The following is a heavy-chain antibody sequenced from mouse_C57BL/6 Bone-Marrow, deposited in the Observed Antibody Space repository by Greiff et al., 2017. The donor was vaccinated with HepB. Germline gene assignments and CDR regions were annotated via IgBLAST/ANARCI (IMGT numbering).Heavy chain of an antibody. Sequence: VQLQQSGPELVKPGASVKISCKASGYAFSSSWMNWVKQRPGKGLEWIGRIYPGDGDTNYNGKFKGKATLTADKSSSTAYMQLSSLTSEDSAVYFCAREGWSYAMDYWGQGTSVTVSS. CDR1: GYAFSSSW. J-gene: IGHJ4*01. V-gene: IGHV1-82*01. CDR2: IYPGDGDT. CDR3: AREGWSYAMDY.